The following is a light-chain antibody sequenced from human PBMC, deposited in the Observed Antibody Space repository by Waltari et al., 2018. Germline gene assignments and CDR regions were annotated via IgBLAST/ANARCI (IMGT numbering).Light chain of an antibody. CDR3: QQTYTTLGT. J-gene: IGKJ1*01. CDR1: QTVVSY. Sequence: DIQMTQSPSSLSASAGDSVTITCRASQTVVSYLHWYQHKPGKAPKLLIYAASGLQSGVPSRFSGSGSGTDFTLTISSLQPEDFATYYCQQTYTTLGTFGQGTKVEIK. CDR2: AAS. V-gene: IGKV1-39*01.